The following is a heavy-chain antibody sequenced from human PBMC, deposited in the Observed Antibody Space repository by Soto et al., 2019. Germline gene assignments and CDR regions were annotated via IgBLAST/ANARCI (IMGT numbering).Heavy chain of an antibody. CDR2: IIPIFGTA. Sequence: QVQLVQSGAEVKKPGSSVKVSCKASGVTFSSYAISWVRQAPGQGREWMGGIIPIFGTANYAQKFQGRVPITADESTSTAYMELSSLRSEDTAVYYCARVTVVAATLMAFDIWGQGTMVTVSS. D-gene: IGHD2-15*01. J-gene: IGHJ3*02. CDR1: GVTFSSYA. V-gene: IGHV1-69*01. CDR3: ARVTVVAATLMAFDI.